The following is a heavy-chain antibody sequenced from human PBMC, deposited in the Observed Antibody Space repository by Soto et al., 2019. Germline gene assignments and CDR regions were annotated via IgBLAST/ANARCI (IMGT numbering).Heavy chain of an antibody. J-gene: IGHJ4*02. CDR2: IKPDGSER. CDR1: GFTFSTYF. V-gene: IGHV3-7*01. Sequence: EVQLVESGGGLVQPGGSLRLSCAASGFTFSTYFMTGVRQAPGKGLEWVATIKPDGSERWYVDSVKGRFTISRDNAKNSLYLEMNSLRAEDTAVYFCASDLNWPNFWGQGSLVAVSS. CDR3: ASDLNWPNF. D-gene: IGHD1-20*01.